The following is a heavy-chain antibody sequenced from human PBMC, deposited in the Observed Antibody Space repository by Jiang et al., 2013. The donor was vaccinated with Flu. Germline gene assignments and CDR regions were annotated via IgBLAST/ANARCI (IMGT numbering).Heavy chain of an antibody. CDR2: IYYSGST. CDR1: GDSISSDGYY. Sequence: GLVKPSQTLSLTCTVSGDSISSDGYYWSWIRQYPGKGLEWIGYIYYSGSTYYNPSLKSRAAISVDTSKNQSSLKLSSVTAADTAVYYCARESTMIVTFDPWGQGTLVTVSS. CDR3: ARESTMIVTFDP. J-gene: IGHJ5*02. D-gene: IGHD3-22*01. V-gene: IGHV4-31*02.